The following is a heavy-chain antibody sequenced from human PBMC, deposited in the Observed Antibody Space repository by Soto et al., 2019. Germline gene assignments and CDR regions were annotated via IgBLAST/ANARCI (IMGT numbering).Heavy chain of an antibody. CDR2: INSDGSST. CDR3: ARGGAVWEGFDY. Sequence: RGSLRLSCAASGFTFSSYWMHWVRQAPGKGLVWVSRINSDGSSTSYADSVKGRFTISRDNAKNTLYLQMHSLRAEDTAVYYCARGGAVWEGFDYWGQGTGVTVSS. V-gene: IGHV3-74*01. D-gene: IGHD3-16*01. CDR1: GFTFSSYW. J-gene: IGHJ4*02.